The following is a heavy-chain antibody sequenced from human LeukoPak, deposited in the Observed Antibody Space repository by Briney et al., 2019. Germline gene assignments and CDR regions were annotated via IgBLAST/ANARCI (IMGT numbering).Heavy chain of an antibody. V-gene: IGHV1-2*02. Sequence: GASVKVSCKASGYTFTGYYMHWVRQAPGQGLEWMGWINPNSGGTNYAQKFQGRVTMTRDTSISKAYMELSRLRSDDTAVYYCARPFNLVGAIPAFDYWGQGTLVTVSS. J-gene: IGHJ4*02. CDR2: INPNSGGT. CDR3: ARPFNLVGAIPAFDY. D-gene: IGHD1-26*01. CDR1: GYTFTGYY.